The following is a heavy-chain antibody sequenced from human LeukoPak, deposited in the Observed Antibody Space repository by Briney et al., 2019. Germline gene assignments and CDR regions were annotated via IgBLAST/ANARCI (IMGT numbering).Heavy chain of an antibody. CDR3: AXXXXXXRXXXXXXFDY. CDR2: ISWNSGSI. Sequence: GGSLRLSCAASGFTFDDYAMHWVRQAPGKGLEWVSGISWNSGSIGYADSVKGRFTISRDNAKNSLYLQMNSLRAEDTALYYCAXXXXXXRXXXXXXFDYWGQGTLVTVSS. CDR1: GFTFDDYA. V-gene: IGHV3-9*01. J-gene: IGHJ4*02.